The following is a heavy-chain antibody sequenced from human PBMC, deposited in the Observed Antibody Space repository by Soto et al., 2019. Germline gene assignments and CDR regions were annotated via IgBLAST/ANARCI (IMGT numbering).Heavy chain of an antibody. Sequence: EVQLLESGGGLVQPGGSLRLSFAASGFTFSSYAMRWVRQAPGKGLEWVSAISGSGGSTYYSDSVKGRFTIARDNSQNTLYLQMTSLRAEERAVYYWARGGCGCYYDYWGQGNVVTVSS. CDR2: ISGSGGST. CDR3: ARGGCGCYYDY. V-gene: IGHV3-23*01. D-gene: IGHD1-26*01. J-gene: IGHJ4*02. CDR1: GFTFSSYA.